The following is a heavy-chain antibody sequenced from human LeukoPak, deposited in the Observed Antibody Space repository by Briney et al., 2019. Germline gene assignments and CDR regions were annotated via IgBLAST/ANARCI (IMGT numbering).Heavy chain of an antibody. J-gene: IGHJ4*02. CDR2: ITGSGGST. V-gene: IGHV3-23*01. Sequence: GGSLRLSCAASGFTFSSYAMSWVRQAPGKGPEWVSAITGSGGSTYYADSVKGRFTISRDNSKNTLYLQTNSLRAEDTAVYYCARGQFRLHSYDGSTFDYWGQGTLVSVSS. CDR3: ARGQFRLHSYDGSTFDY. CDR1: GFTFSSYA. D-gene: IGHD3-22*01.